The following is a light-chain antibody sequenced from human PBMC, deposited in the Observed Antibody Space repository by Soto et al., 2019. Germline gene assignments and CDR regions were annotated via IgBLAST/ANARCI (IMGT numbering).Light chain of an antibody. CDR1: RSDVGGYNF. J-gene: IGLJ2*01. CDR2: EVS. CDR3: SSYSNTNTLV. Sequence: QSALTQPASVSGSLGQSITISCTGTRSDVGGYNFVSWYQQHPGKAPKLMIHEVSNRPSGVSNRFSGSKSGKTASLTISGLKAEDEGDYYCSSYSNTNTLVFGGGTKLTVL. V-gene: IGLV2-14*01.